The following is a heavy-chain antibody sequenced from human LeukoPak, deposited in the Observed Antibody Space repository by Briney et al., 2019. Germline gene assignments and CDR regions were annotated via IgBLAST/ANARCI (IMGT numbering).Heavy chain of an antibody. CDR1: GGSLSTHH. CDR2: ISDSGST. Sequence: SETLSLTCVVSGGSLSTHHWSWIRQSPGRGLEWIGYISDSGSTNYNPSLKSRVTISVDTSKNQFSLMLSSVTAADTAVYYCARGYDSSAYYPFNYWGQGTLVTVSA. D-gene: IGHD3-22*01. V-gene: IGHV4-59*11. CDR3: ARGYDSSAYYPFNY. J-gene: IGHJ4*02.